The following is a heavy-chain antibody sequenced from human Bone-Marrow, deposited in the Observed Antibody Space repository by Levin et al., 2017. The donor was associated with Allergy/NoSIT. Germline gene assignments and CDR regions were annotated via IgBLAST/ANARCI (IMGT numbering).Heavy chain of an antibody. J-gene: IGHJ4*02. Sequence: LSLTCAASGFPFSNYWMHWVRQAPRKGLLWVSRINSDGSSTSYADSVKGRFTISRDNAKNTLYLQVNSLRAEDTAVYYCTRAGSSNWDAYFDYWGQGTLVTVSS. V-gene: IGHV3-74*01. CDR1: GFPFSNYW. D-gene: IGHD1-20*01. CDR3: TRAGSSNWDAYFDY. CDR2: INSDGSST.